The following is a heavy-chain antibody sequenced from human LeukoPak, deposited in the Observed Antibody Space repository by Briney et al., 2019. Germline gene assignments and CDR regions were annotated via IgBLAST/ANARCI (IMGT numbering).Heavy chain of an antibody. CDR3: ARRWSFDY. J-gene: IGHJ4*02. V-gene: IGHV3-30*04. D-gene: IGHD4-23*01. Sequence: SGGSLSLSCALSRLTFSIYAMQWVRQPPDKGLEWVAAISYEESHNYYADSVRGRFTLSRDNSKNTLSLQMNTLRPEDTAVYYCARRWSFDYWGQGTLVTVSP. CDR1: RLTFSIYA. CDR2: ISYEESHN.